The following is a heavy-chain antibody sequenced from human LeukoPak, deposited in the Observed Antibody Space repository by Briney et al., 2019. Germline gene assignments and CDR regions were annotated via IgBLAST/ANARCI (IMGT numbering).Heavy chain of an antibody. CDR2: IYQSGST. Sequence: PSQTLSLTCAVSAGSVSSGDYSWSWIRQPPGKGLEWIGYIYQSGSTNYNPSLKSRVTMSVDRSKNQFSLKLTSVTAADTAVYYCARVLISGSVNYSPLNWFDPWGQGTLVTVSS. V-gene: IGHV4-30-2*01. D-gene: IGHD3-10*01. J-gene: IGHJ5*02. CDR3: ARVLISGSVNYSPLNWFDP. CDR1: AGSVSSGDYS.